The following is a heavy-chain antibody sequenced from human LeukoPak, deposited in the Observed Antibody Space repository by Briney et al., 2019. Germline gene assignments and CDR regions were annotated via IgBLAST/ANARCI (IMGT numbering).Heavy chain of an antibody. J-gene: IGHJ4*02. V-gene: IGHV4-59*12. CDR3: ARGFVRSPTPLDY. CDR2: IYYSGST. CDR1: GGSISSYY. Sequence: SETLSLTCTVSGGSISSYYWNWIRQPPGKGLEWIGYIYYSGSTNYNPSLKSRVTISVDTSKNQFSLKLSSVTAADTAVYYCARGFVRSPTPLDYWGQGTLVTVSS. D-gene: IGHD3-3*01.